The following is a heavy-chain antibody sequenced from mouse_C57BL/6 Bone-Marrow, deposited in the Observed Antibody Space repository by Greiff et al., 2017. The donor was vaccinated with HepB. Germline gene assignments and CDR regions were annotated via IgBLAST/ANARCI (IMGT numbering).Heavy chain of an antibody. J-gene: IGHJ1*03. CDR1: GYTFTSYW. V-gene: IGHV1-53*01. Sequence: VQLQQSGTELVKPGASVKLSCKASGYTFTSYWMHWVKQRPGQGLEWIGNINPSNGGTNYNEKFKSKATLTVDKSSSTAYMQLSSLTSVDSAVYYCARSGHYTRGLEYFDVWGTGTTVTVSS. CDR3: ARSGHYTRGLEYFDV. D-gene: IGHD1-1*01. CDR2: INPSNGGT.